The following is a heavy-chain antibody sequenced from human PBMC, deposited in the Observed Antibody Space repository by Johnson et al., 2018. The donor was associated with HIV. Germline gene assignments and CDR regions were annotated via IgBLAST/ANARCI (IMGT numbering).Heavy chain of an antibody. CDR1: GLTVSSNH. CDR2: LYSGGTT. Sequence: VQLVESGGGLVQPGGSLRLSCAASGLTVSSNHMSWVRPAPGKGLEWVSFLYSGGTTYYADSVKGRLTISRDSSKNTLYLQMNSLRAEDTALYYCARLQSSGYWSFDAFDIWGEGTMVIVSS. CDR3: ARLQSSGYWSFDAFDI. V-gene: IGHV3-66*01. D-gene: IGHD3-22*01. J-gene: IGHJ3*02.